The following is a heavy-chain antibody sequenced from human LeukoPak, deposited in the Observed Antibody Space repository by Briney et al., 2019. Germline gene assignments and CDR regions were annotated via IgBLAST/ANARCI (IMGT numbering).Heavy chain of an antibody. V-gene: IGHV3-43*01. D-gene: IGHD3-10*01. CDR1: GFTFDDYT. Sequence: GGSLRLSCAASGFTFDDYTMHWVRQAPGKGLEWVSLISWDGGSTYYADSVKGRFTISRDNSKNSLYLQMNSLRTEDTALYYCAKAVRPSYYYYMDVWGKGTTVTVSS. J-gene: IGHJ6*03. CDR3: AKAVRPSYYYYMDV. CDR2: ISWDGGST.